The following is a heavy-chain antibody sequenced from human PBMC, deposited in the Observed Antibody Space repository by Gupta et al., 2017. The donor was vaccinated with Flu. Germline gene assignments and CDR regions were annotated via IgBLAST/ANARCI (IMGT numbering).Heavy chain of an antibody. J-gene: IGHJ4*02. Sequence: EVQLVESGGGLVQPGRSLRLSCAASGFTFDDYAMHWVRQAPGKGLEWVSGISWNSGSIGYADSVKGRFTISRDNAKNSLYLQMNSLRAEDTALYYCAKAGEYSYGYSDFDCWGQGTLVTVSS. CDR1: GFTFDDYA. D-gene: IGHD5-18*01. CDR3: AKAGEYSYGYSDFDC. CDR2: ISWNSGSI. V-gene: IGHV3-9*01.